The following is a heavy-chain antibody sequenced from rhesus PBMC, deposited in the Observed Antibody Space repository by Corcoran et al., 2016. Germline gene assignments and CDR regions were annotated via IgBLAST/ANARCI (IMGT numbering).Heavy chain of an antibody. CDR3: ARGRWGTVDY. CDR1: GGSISSGYYY. CDR2: ITYRGST. Sequence: QVQLQESGPGLVKPSETLSLTCAVSGGSISSGYYYWSWLRQPPGKGLEWIGYITYRGSTSYNPSLKSRVTISTDTSKNQFSLNLTSVTAADTAVYYCARGRWGTVDYWGQGVLVTVSS. D-gene: IGHD1-44*01. V-gene: IGHV4-122*02. J-gene: IGHJ4*01.